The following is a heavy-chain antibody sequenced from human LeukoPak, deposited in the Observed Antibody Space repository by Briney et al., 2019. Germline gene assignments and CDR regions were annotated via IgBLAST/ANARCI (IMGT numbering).Heavy chain of an antibody. V-gene: IGHV4-39*07. Sequence: PSETLSLTCSVSGGSISSSSYYWGWIRQPPGKGLEWIGSIDYSGSTHYNVSLKSRITISVDTSKNQFSLKLSTVTAADTAVYYCARDSSGWYFDSWGQGTLVTVSS. CDR1: GGSISSSSYY. CDR3: ARDSSGWYFDS. CDR2: IDYSGST. J-gene: IGHJ4*02. D-gene: IGHD6-19*01.